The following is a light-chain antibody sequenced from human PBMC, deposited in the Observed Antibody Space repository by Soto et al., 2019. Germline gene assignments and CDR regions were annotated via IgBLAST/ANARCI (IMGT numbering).Light chain of an antibody. CDR1: SGSIARNH. CDR3: QSYDSSNQGV. V-gene: IGLV6-57*03. J-gene: IGLJ2*01. Sequence: NFMLTQPQSVSESPGKTVTISCTRSSGSIARNHVQWYQQRPGSAPSAVIHEDDQRPSGVPDRFSGSVDRSSNSASLTISGLKTEDEADYYCQSYDSSNQGVFGGGTKLTVL. CDR2: EDD.